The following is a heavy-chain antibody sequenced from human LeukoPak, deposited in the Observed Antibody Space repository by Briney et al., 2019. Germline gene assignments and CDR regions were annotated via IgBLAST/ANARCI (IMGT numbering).Heavy chain of an antibody. CDR2: IIPIFGTA. D-gene: IGHD2-15*01. J-gene: IGHJ4*02. V-gene: IGHV1-69*01. CDR3: ARGYCSGGSCYSFFDY. CDR1: GGTFSGYA. Sequence: SVKVSCKASGGTFSGYAISWVRQAPGQGLEWMGGIIPIFGTANYAQKFQGRVTITADESTSTAYMELSSLRSEDTAVYYCARGYCSGGSCYSFFDYWGQGTLVTVSS.